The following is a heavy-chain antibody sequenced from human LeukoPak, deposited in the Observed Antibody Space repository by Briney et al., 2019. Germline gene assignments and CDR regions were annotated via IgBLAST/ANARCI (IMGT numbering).Heavy chain of an antibody. Sequence: SETLSLTCSVSGYSISSGYYWGWIRQPPGKGLEWIGSIYHSGTTYYNPSLKSRVTISIDTSKNQFSLKLSSVTAADTAVYYCARQWLRQNWFDPWGQGTLVTVSS. CDR1: GYSISSGYY. CDR3: ARQWLRQNWFDP. J-gene: IGHJ5*02. V-gene: IGHV4-38-2*02. CDR2: IYHSGTT. D-gene: IGHD6-19*01.